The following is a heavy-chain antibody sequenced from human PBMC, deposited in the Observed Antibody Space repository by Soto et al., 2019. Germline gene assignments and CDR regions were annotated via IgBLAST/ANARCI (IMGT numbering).Heavy chain of an antibody. J-gene: IGHJ6*02. CDR1: GGSFSGYY. Sequence: SETLSLTCAVYGGSFSGYYWSWIRQPPGKGLEWIGEINHSGSTNYNPSLKSRVTISVDTSKNQFSLKLSSVTAADTAVYYCARAGITMVRAYYYYGIDVWGQGITVTVSS. CDR3: ARAGITMVRAYYYYGIDV. CDR2: INHSGST. D-gene: IGHD3-10*01. V-gene: IGHV4-34*01.